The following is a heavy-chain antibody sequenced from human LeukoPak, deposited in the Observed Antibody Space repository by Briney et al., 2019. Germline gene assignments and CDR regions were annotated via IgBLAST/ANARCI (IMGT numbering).Heavy chain of an antibody. CDR1: GFTFSSYA. CDR2: ISSNGGST. V-gene: IGHV3-64*01. J-gene: IGHJ4*02. D-gene: IGHD6-13*01. CDR3: ARGHSSSWTYFDY. Sequence: GGSLRLSCAASGFTFSSYAMHWVRQAPGKGLEYVSAISSNGGSTYYANSVKGRFTISRDNPKNTLYLQMGSLRAEDMAVYYCARGHSSSWTYFDYWGQGTLVTVSS.